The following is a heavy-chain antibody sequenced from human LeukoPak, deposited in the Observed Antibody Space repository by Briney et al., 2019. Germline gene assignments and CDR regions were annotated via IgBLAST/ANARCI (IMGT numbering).Heavy chain of an antibody. D-gene: IGHD3-22*01. V-gene: IGHV4-34*01. J-gene: IGHJ4*02. CDR3: ARGKNYYDSSGYYFPYYFDY. CDR1: GGSFSGYY. Sequence: SETLSLTCAVYGGSFSGYYWSWIRQPPGKGLERIGEINHSGSTNYNPSLKSRVTISVDTSKNQFSLKLSSVTVADTAVYYCARGKNYYDSSGYYFPYYFDYWGQGTLVTVSS. CDR2: INHSGST.